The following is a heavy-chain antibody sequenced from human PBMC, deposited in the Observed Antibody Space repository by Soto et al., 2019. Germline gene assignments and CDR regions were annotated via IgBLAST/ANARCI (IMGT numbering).Heavy chain of an antibody. D-gene: IGHD2-21*02. V-gene: IGHV1-2*04. CDR3: VRSPGDFRYGMDV. CDR2: INPSTGVT. CDR1: GYSFTDYY. J-gene: IGHJ6*02. Sequence: QVQLVQSGAEVKKPGASVKVSCKASGYSFTDYYMHWVRQAPGQGPEWLGWINPSTGVTHFAQKFQGWVTRTRETSISTAYMELSRLTSDDTAVYYCVRSPGDFRYGMDVWGQGTTVTVSS.